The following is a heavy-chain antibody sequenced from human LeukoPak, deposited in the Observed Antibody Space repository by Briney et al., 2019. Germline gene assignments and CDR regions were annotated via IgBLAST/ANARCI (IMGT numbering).Heavy chain of an antibody. CDR2: INPNSGGT. D-gene: IGHD3-10*01. J-gene: IGHJ4*02. CDR3: ARDRDVLLWFGDTYYFDY. CDR1: GYTFTGYY. Sequence: ASVKVSRKASGYTFTGYYMHWVRQAPGQGLEWMGRINPNSGGTNYAQKFQGRVTMTRDTSISTAYMELSRLRSDDTAVYYCARDRDVLLWFGDTYYFDYWGQGTLVTVSS. V-gene: IGHV1-2*06.